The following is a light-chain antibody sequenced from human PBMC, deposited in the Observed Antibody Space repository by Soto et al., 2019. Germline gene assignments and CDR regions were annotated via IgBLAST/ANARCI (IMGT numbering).Light chain of an antibody. J-gene: IGLJ2*01. CDR2: TTN. Sequence: QSVLTQPPSASGTPGQTVTISCSGGNSDIGSNTVNWYQHSPGTAPKLLIYTTNQRPSGVPDRFSGSKSGTSASLAISGLQSEDESDYYCAVWDDSRVVFGGGTKVTVL. CDR3: AVWDDSRVV. CDR1: NSDIGSNT. V-gene: IGLV1-44*01.